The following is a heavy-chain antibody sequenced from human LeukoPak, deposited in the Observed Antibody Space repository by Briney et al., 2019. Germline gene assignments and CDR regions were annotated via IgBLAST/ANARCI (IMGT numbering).Heavy chain of an antibody. V-gene: IGHV3-48*03. CDR1: GFTFRSYE. CDR2: IDTSGNTR. Sequence: GGSLRLSCAVSGFTFRSYEMNWVRQAPGKGLEWVSYIDTSGNTRNYADSVKGRFTISRDNAKNSLYLQMNSLRAEDTAVYYCAKRSAESSGYFDYWGQGTLVTVSS. CDR3: AKRSAESSGYFDY. J-gene: IGHJ4*02. D-gene: IGHD6-19*01.